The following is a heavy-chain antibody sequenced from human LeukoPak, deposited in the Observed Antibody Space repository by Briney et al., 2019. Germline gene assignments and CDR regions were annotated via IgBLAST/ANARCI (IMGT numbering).Heavy chain of an antibody. J-gene: IGHJ6*01. CDR2: IYGGGGT. CDR1: GFTVRSDY. CDR3: WREAMYEYSGNDFRTLDV. D-gene: IGHD1-26*01. V-gene: IGHV3-66*01. Sequence: GGSLRLSCVASGFTVRSDYMHWVRQAPGKRLEWVSVIYGGGGTHYAAAAMGRCIISTDDSENTLHYQMISMTADDKTDYYCWREAMYEYSGNDFRTLDVWGGGPTDTISS.